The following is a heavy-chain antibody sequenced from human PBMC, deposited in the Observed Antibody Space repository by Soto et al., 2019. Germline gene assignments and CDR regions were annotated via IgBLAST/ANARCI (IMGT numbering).Heavy chain of an antibody. D-gene: IGHD2-8*01. V-gene: IGHV1-24*01. Sequence: ASVKVSCKASGYTFTSYGISWVRQAPGKGLEWMGGFDPEDGETIYAQKFQGRVTMTEDTSTDTAYMELSSLRSEDTAVYYCATAEPYCTNGVCPGINWFDPWG. CDR3: ATAEPYCTNGVCPGINWFDP. J-gene: IGHJ5*02. CDR2: FDPEDGET. CDR1: GYTFTSYG.